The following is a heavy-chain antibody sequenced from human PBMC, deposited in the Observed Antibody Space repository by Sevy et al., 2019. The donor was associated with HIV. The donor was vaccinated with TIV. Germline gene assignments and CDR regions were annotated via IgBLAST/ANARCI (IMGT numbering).Heavy chain of an antibody. V-gene: IGHV3-30-3*01. J-gene: IGHJ4*02. CDR1: GFTFSTYA. CDR2: ISYDGSKK. Sequence: GGSLRLSCAASGFTFSTYAIHWVRQAPGKGLEWVAVISYDGSKKYYADSVKGRFTISRDNSKNTLYLRMNSLRAEDTAVYYCARHADNFDWLPSYFDHWGQGTLVTVSP. D-gene: IGHD3-9*01. CDR3: ARHADNFDWLPSYFDH.